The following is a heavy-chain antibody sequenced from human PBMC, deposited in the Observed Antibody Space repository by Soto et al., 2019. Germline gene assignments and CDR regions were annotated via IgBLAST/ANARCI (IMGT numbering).Heavy chain of an antibody. CDR2: ISANNGYT. CDR3: ARDDCISTRCYVSY. Sequence: QVQLVQSGAEVKKPGASVKVSCKASGYTFTSYGISWVRQAPGQGLEWMGWISANNGYTNYAQKLQGRVTMTTDTSPNTAYMALGSLRSDDTAVYDCARDDCISTRCYVSYWGQGTLVTVSS. CDR1: GYTFTSYG. J-gene: IGHJ4*02. V-gene: IGHV1-18*01. D-gene: IGHD2-2*01.